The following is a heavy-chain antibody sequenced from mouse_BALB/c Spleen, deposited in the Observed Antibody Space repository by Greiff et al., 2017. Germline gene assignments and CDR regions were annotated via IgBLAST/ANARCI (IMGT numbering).Heavy chain of an antibody. CDR3: ARGSGYYDGSTYFDV. J-gene: IGHJ1*01. CDR2: ISNGGGST. CDR1: GFTFSSYT. Sequence: EVNVVESGGGLVQPGGSLKLSCAASGFTFSSYTMSWVRQTPEKRLEWVAYISNGGGSTYYPDTVKGRFTISRDNAKNTLYLQMSSLKSEDTAMYYCARGSGYYDGSTYFDVWGAGTTVTVSS. V-gene: IGHV5-12-2*01. D-gene: IGHD1-1*01.